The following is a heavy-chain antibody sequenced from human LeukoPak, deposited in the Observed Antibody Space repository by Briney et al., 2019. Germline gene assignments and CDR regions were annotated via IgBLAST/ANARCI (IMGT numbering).Heavy chain of an antibody. D-gene: IGHD3-22*01. CDR2: LSYDGSNK. Sequence: GGSLRLSCAASGFTFSTYAMHWVRQAPGKGLERVAVLSYDGSNKYYADSVKGRFTISRDNSKNTLYLQMNSLRAEDTAVYYCARDDLYYYDSSGYYYYWGQGTLVTVSS. V-gene: IGHV3-30-3*01. J-gene: IGHJ4*02. CDR1: GFTFSTYA. CDR3: ARDDLYYYDSSGYYYY.